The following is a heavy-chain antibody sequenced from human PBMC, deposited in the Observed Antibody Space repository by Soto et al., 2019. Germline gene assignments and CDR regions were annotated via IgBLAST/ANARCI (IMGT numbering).Heavy chain of an antibody. CDR3: ARAGTYNWV. V-gene: IGHV3-66*01. D-gene: IGHD1-1*01. CDR1: GFTVSNNY. Sequence: EVQLVESGGGLVQPGGSLRLSCAASGFTVSNNYMRWVRQAPGKGLEWVSLIYSGGATYYADSVKGRFTICRDNSKNTLYLHMNSLRAEDTAVYYCARAGTYNWVGGQGILVTVSS. J-gene: IGHJ4*02. CDR2: IYSGGAT.